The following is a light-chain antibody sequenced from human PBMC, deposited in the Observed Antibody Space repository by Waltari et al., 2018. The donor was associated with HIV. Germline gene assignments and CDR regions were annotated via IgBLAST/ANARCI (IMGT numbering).Light chain of an antibody. J-gene: IGKJ2*01. CDR1: LAMSQY. CDR3: QQSDNVPPYT. V-gene: IGKV1-33*01. Sequence: DIQATQSPSPVSASVGDRVTITLQSSLAMSQYLNWYQRKPGKAPKLLIYGASHLERGDPISFSGRASGTVFTLTISSLQPEDISTYFCQQSDNVPPYTFGQGTKLEIK. CDR2: GAS.